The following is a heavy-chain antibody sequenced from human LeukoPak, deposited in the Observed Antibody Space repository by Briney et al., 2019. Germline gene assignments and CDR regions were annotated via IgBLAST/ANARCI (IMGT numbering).Heavy chain of an antibody. CDR1: GFTVSSNS. CDR3: ARRAGGYSHPYDY. J-gene: IGHJ4*02. CDR2: IYSGGNT. D-gene: IGHD5-18*01. V-gene: IGHV3-53*01. Sequence: GGSLRLSCTVSGFTVSSNSWSWVRQAPGKGLEWVSFIYSGGNTHYSDSVTGRFTISRDNSKNTLYLQMNSLRAEDTAIYYCARRAGGYSHPYDYWGQGTLVTVSS.